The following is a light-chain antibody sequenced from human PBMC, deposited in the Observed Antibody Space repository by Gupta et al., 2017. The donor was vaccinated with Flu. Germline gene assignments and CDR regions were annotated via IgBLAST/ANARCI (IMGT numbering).Light chain of an antibody. CDR1: QSVLYSSNNKNY. J-gene: IGKJ2*03. V-gene: IGKV4-1*01. CDR3: QQYYSTSYS. Sequence: IVITQSPELLAGALGERGNINCKSSQSVLYSSNNKNYLAWYQQKPGQPPKLLIYWASTRESGVPDRFSGSGSGTDFTLTISSLQAEDVAVYYCQQYYSTSYSFGQGTKLEIK. CDR2: WAS.